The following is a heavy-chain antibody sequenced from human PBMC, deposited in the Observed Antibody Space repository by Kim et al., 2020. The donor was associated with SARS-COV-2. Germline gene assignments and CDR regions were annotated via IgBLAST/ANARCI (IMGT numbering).Heavy chain of an antibody. Sequence: GGSLRLSCAASGFTFSGSAMHWVRQASGKGLEWVGRIRSKANSYATAYAASVKGRFTISRDDSKNTAYLQMNSLKTEDTAVYYCTRQRCSGGSCYTSPLDYWGQGTLVTVSS. V-gene: IGHV3-73*01. CDR1: GFTFSGSA. D-gene: IGHD2-15*01. J-gene: IGHJ4*02. CDR3: TRQRCSGGSCYTSPLDY. CDR2: IRSKANSYAT.